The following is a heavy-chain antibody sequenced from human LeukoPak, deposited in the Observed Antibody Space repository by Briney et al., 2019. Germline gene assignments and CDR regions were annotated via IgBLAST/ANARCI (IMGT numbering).Heavy chain of an antibody. CDR1: GGSIRSYF. CDR2: ISYSGST. V-gene: IGHV4-59*01. Sequence: PSETLSLTCTVSGGSIRSYFWSWIRQPPGKGLEWIGHISYSGSTNYNPSLKSRIAISVDTSKNQFSLKLTSVTAADTAVYYCARSTLGIVAKYFDYWGQGALVTVSS. CDR3: ARSTLGIVAKYFDY. D-gene: IGHD5-12*01. J-gene: IGHJ4*02.